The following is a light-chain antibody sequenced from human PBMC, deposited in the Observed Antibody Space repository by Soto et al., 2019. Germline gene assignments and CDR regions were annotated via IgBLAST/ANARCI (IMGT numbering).Light chain of an antibody. CDR3: QQYHDWPPYT. V-gene: IGKV3-15*01. CDR2: RAS. J-gene: IGKJ2*01. Sequence: ETLMTQSPATLSVSPGERATLSCRASQSVSSNLAWYQQRPGQAPRLLIYRASIRATGIPARFSGSGSGTEFTLTISSLQSEDFAVYYCQQYHDWPPYTFGKGTNLEI. CDR1: QSVSSN.